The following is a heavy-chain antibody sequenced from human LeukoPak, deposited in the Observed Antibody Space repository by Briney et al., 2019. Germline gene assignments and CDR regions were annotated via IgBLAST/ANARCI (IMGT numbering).Heavy chain of an antibody. CDR3: TRTLAARSFYFDY. V-gene: IGHV3-7*01. CDR2: INQDGTER. J-gene: IGHJ4*02. D-gene: IGHD3-10*01. Sequence: GGSLRLSCAASVFSFSTYWMSWVRQAPGKGLEWVANINQDGTERYLVDSVKGRFTISRDNGKSSVFLQMNSLRDEDTAVYYCTRTLAARSFYFDYWGRGTLVTVSS. CDR1: VFSFSTYW.